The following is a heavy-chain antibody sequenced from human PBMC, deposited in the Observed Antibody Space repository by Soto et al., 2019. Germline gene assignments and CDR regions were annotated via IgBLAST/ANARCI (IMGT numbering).Heavy chain of an antibody. J-gene: IGHJ4*02. CDR2: ISYDDET. D-gene: IGHD1-1*01. V-gene: IGHV3-30-3*01. Sequence: QVQLVESGGGVVQPGRSLRLSCTASGFTFSNYAMHWVRQAPGKGLEWVAVISYDDETDYADSMKGRLTISRDNSKSTLYMQMNSLRPEDTAVYYFASDRDNVAAYYFDYWGPGTLVTVSS. CDR3: ASDRDNVAAYYFDY. CDR1: GFTFSNYA.